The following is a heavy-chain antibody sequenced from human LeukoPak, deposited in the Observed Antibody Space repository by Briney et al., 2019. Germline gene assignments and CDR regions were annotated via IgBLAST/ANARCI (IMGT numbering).Heavy chain of an antibody. CDR1: GGSFSGYY. Sequence: TSETLSLTCVVYGGSFSGYYWNWIRQPPGKGLEWIGEINHSGSTNYNPSLKSRVTISVDTSKNQFSLKLRSVTAADTAVYYCARVYGAVAGWGDLRYWGQGTLVTVSS. J-gene: IGHJ4*02. V-gene: IGHV4-34*01. CDR2: INHSGST. D-gene: IGHD6-19*01. CDR3: ARVYGAVAGWGDLRY.